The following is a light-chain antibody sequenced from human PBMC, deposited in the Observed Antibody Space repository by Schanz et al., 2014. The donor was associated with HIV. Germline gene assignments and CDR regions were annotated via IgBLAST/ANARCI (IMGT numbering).Light chain of an antibody. CDR2: GAS. J-gene: IGKJ1*01. Sequence: EIVLTQSPGSLSLSPGERVTLSCRASQSVSNRYLAWYQQRPGQAPRLLIFGASNRATGIPDRFSGSESGTDFTLTISRVEPEDYAVYYCQQYGSHGTFGQGTKVEIK. CDR3: QQYGSHGT. CDR1: QSVSNRY. V-gene: IGKV3-20*01.